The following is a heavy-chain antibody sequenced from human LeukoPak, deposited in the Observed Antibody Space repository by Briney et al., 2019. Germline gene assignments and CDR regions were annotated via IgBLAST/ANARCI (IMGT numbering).Heavy chain of an antibody. Sequence: PSQTLSLTCTVSGGSISSGGYYWSWIRQPPGKGLEWIGYIYHSGSTYYNPSLKSRVTISVDRSKNQFSLKLSSVTAADTAVYYCARGTGDTAFDIWGQGTMVTVSS. CDR2: IYHSGST. J-gene: IGHJ3*02. V-gene: IGHV4-30-2*01. D-gene: IGHD7-27*01. CDR1: GGSISSGGYY. CDR3: ARGTGDTAFDI.